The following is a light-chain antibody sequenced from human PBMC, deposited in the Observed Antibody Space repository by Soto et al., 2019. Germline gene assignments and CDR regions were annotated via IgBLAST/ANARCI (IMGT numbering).Light chain of an antibody. CDR2: EAS. CDR3: CSNAASSTYV. Sequence: QSVLTQPASVSGSPGQSITISCTGTSSDVGSHNLVSWYQQYPGKAPKLIIFEASKRPSGVSNRFSGSKSGSTASPTISGLQAEDEADYYCCSNAASSTYVFGTGTKVTVL. CDR1: SSDVGSHNL. J-gene: IGLJ1*01. V-gene: IGLV2-23*01.